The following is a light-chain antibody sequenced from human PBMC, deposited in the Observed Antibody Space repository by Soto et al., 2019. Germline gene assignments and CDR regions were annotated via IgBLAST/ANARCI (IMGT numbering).Light chain of an antibody. CDR2: HAS. CDR3: QQCGRSPRK. V-gene: IGKV3-20*01. CDR1: QTIRSNY. Sequence: ETVLTQSPGTLSLSPGERATLSCTASQTIRSNYLAWYRPTPGQAPRLLIYHASNRATGIADRFSGRGPRTDITLIISRLEPEDFAVYYCQQCGRSPRKIGHGTQGQIK. J-gene: IGKJ1*01.